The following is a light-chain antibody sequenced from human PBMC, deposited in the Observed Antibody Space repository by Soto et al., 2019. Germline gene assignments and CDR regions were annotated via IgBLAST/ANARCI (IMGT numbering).Light chain of an antibody. V-gene: IGKV3-11*01. J-gene: IGKJ2*01. Sequence: EIVLTQSPATLSLSPGERATLSCRASQSVSSYLAWYQQKPGQAPRLLIYDASNRATGIPARFSGSGSGTDFTLTISSLQSEDFAVYYCQQYNNWPYTFGQGPRWIS. CDR3: QQYNNWPYT. CDR1: QSVSSY. CDR2: DAS.